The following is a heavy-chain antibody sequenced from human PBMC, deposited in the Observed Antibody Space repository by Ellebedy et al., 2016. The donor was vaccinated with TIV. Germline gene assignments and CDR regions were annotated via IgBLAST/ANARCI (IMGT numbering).Heavy chain of an antibody. CDR1: GFTFGSYG. V-gene: IGHV3-30*03. D-gene: IGHD6-19*01. CDR3: VRDRGIAVSLTGGHYDS. CDR2: ISYAGGTK. J-gene: IGHJ4*02. Sequence: GESLKISCAAPGFTFGSYGMHWVRQAPGKGLEWVSGISYAGGTKHYADSVKGRFSISRDNSKNTLFLEMNSLRDEDTALYYCVRDRGIAVSLTGGHYDSWGQGSLVTVSA.